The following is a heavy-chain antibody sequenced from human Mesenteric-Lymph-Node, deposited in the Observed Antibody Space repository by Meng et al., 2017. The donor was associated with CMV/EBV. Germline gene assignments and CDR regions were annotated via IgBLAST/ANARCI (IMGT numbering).Heavy chain of an antibody. Sequence: GSLRLSCTISGGSISSYYWNWMRQAPGKELEWIGYIYYSGSTNCNPSLKSRVTISIDTSKNQFSLWLSSVTAADTAVYYCARAMYYYDGMDVWGQGTTVTVSS. V-gene: IGHV4-59*01. CDR1: GGSISSYY. CDR2: IYYSGST. CDR3: ARAMYYYDGMDV. J-gene: IGHJ6*02.